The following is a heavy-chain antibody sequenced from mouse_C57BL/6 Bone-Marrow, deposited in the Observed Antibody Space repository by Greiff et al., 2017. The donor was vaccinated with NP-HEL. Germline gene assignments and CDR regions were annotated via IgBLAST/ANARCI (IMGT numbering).Heavy chain of an antibody. CDR3: TTRDYSNYGAY. CDR1: GFNIKDDY. Sequence: VQLQQSGAELVRPGASVKLSCTASGFNIKDDYMHWVKQRPEQGLEWIGWIDPENGDTEYASKFQGKATITADTSSNTAYLQLSSLTSEDTAVYYCTTRDYSNYGAYWGQGTLVTVSA. D-gene: IGHD2-5*01. V-gene: IGHV14-4*01. CDR2: IDPENGDT. J-gene: IGHJ3*01.